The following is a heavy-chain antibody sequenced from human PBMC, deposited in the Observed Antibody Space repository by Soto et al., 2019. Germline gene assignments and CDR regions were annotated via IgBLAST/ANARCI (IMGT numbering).Heavy chain of an antibody. D-gene: IGHD2-15*01. J-gene: IGHJ4*02. CDR2: ISYDGSNK. V-gene: IGHV3-30*18. CDR3: AKDMAYLGCSGGSCYLTAPFDY. Sequence: GGSLKLSCAASGFTFSSYGMHWVRQAPGKGLEWVAVISYDGSNKYYADSVKGRFTISRDNSKNTLYLQMNSLRAEDTAVYYCAKDMAYLGCSGGSCYLTAPFDYWGQGTLVTVSS. CDR1: GFTFSSYG.